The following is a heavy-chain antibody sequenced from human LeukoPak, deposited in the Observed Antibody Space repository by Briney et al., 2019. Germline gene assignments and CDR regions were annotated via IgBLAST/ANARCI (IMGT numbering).Heavy chain of an antibody. Sequence: GGSLRLSCAASEFTFSSYSMNWVRQAPGKGLEWVSYITNSGNSKSYADSVKGRFTISRDNTKNSLYLQMNGLRAEDTAVYFCARGSSARFIGPEYWGHGTLVTVSS. J-gene: IGHJ4*01. CDR3: ARGSSARFIGPEY. CDR2: ITNSGNSK. D-gene: IGHD1-26*01. CDR1: EFTFSSYS. V-gene: IGHV3-48*01.